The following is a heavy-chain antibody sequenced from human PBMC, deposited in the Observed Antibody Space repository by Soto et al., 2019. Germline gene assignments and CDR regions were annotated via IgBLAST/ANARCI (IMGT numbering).Heavy chain of an antibody. Sequence: GESLKISCQCSGYTFSNFWIGWVRQLPGKGLEWMGIIYPGDHETRYSPSFHGKVTISADKSINTAYLQWNSLEASDTAFYFCSRSPRSSPYFDYWGQGALVTVSS. D-gene: IGHD6-13*01. J-gene: IGHJ4*02. CDR1: GYTFSNFW. CDR2: IYPGDHET. V-gene: IGHV5-51*01. CDR3: SRSPRSSPYFDY.